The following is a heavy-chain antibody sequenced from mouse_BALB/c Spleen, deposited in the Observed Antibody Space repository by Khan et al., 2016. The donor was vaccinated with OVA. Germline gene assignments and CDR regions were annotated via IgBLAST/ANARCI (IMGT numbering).Heavy chain of an antibody. J-gene: IGHJ3*01. CDR2: ISPGSGDT. CDR3: ARRNYFGYTFAY. D-gene: IGHD1-2*01. V-gene: IGHV1-77*01. Sequence: QVQLQQSGAELARPGASVKLSCKATGYTFTDDYINWGKQRTGQGLEWRGEISPGSGDTYYNERLKGKATLTEDNSSIISYMQLSTLTSEASAVYCCARRNYFGYTFAYWGQGTLVTVSA. CDR1: GYTFTDDY.